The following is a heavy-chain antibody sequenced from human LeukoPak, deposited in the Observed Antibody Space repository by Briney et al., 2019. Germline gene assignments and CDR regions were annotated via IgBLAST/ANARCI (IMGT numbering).Heavy chain of an antibody. V-gene: IGHV4-30-4*08. J-gene: IGHJ6*03. Sequence: SQTLSLTCTVSGGSISSGDYYWRWIRQPPGKGLEWIAEINHSGSTNYNPSLKSRVTISVDTSKNQSSLKLSSVTAADTAFYYCASQGHHGKIVGTTLSYFYMDVWGKGTTVTVSS. CDR2: INHSGST. CDR1: GGSISSGDYY. D-gene: IGHD1-26*01. CDR3: ASQGHHGKIVGTTLSYFYMDV.